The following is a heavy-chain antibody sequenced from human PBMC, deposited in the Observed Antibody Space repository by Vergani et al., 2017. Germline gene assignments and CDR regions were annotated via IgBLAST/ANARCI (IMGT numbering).Heavy chain of an antibody. CDR3: TREYSRSSGRGLDI. CDR1: GFNFSSYI. J-gene: IGHJ3*02. D-gene: IGHD6-6*01. Sequence: EVQLVESGGGLVQPGGSLRLSCAASGFNFSSYIMNWVRQAPGKGLEWISYVIISRRRQSNADSVKGRFTVSRDTAKNSLYLQMNSLRAEDTAVYYFTREYSRSSGRGLDIRVQGTMVTVCS. CDR2: VIISRRRQ. V-gene: IGHV3-48*01.